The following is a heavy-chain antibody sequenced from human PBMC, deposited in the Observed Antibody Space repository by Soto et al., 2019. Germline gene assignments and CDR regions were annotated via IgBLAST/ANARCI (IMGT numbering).Heavy chain of an antibody. V-gene: IGHV4-31*11. CDR3: AGSSARSTFDY. CDR1: GWSVSSGGCY. J-gene: IGHJ4*02. CDR2: IYHTRNT. Sequence: TLSLTLAVCGWSVSSGGCYLSRIRQPPGKGLEWIVYIYHTRNTFYNPSLKSRVTISLDTSKRQFSLKLTAVTAADTAIYYCAGSSARSTFDYWGQGSLVTVSS. D-gene: IGHD6-25*01.